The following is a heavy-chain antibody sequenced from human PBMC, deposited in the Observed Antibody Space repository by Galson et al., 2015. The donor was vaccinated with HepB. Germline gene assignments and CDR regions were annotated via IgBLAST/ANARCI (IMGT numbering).Heavy chain of an antibody. V-gene: IGHV1-18*01. CDR2: ISAYNGNT. Sequence: SVKVSCKASGYTFISYGISWVRQAPGQGLEWMGWISAYNGNTNYAQKLQGRVTMTTDTSTSTAYMELRSLRSDDTAVYYCARDPDTVFDGMDVWGQGTTVTVSS. J-gene: IGHJ6*02. CDR3: ARDPDTVFDGMDV. CDR1: GYTFISYG.